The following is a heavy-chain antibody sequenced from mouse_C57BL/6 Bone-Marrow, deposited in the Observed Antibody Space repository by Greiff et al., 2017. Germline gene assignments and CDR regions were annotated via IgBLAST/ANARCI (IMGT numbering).Heavy chain of an antibody. CDR1: GYTFTSYG. CDR3: ARLRRASFAY. D-gene: IGHD2-12*01. J-gene: IGHJ3*01. Sequence: VKLQESGAELARPGASVKLSCKASGYTFTSYGISWVKQRTGQGLEWIGEIYPRSGNTYYNEKFKGKATLTADKSSSTAYMELRSLTSEDSTVYFCARLRRASFAYGGKGTLVTVSA. V-gene: IGHV1-81*01. CDR2: IYPRSGNT.